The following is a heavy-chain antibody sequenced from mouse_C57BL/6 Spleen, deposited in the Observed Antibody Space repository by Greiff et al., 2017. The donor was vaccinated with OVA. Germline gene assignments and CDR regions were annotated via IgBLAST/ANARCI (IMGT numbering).Heavy chain of an antibody. V-gene: IGHV1-82*01. J-gene: IGHJ1*03. D-gene: IGHD2-5*01. CDR1: GYAFSSSW. CDR2: IYPGDGDT. CDR3: ARPYYSNSWYFDV. Sequence: QVQLQQSGPELVKPGASVKISCKASGYAFSSSWMNWVKQRPGKGLEWIGRIYPGDGDTNYNGKFKGKATLTADKSSSTAYMQLSSLTSEDSAVYFCARPYYSNSWYFDVWGTGTTVTVSS.